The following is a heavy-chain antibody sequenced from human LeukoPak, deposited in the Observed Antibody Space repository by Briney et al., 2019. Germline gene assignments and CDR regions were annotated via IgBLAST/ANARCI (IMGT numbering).Heavy chain of an antibody. D-gene: IGHD3-3*01. CDR2: INHSGST. V-gene: IGHV4-34*01. CDR1: GGSFSGYY. CDR3: ARSGYYDFWSVSY. Sequence: PSETLSLTCAVYGGSFSGYYWSWIRQPPGKGLEWIGEINHSGSTNYNPSLKRRVTISVDTSKKQFSLKLSSVTAADTAVYYCARSGYYDFWSVSYWGQGTLVTVSS. J-gene: IGHJ4*02.